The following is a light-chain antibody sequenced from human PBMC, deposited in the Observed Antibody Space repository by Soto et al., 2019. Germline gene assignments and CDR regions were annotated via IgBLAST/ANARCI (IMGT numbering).Light chain of an antibody. J-gene: IGLJ2*01. CDR3: QIWVTGIVV. V-gene: IGLV4-69*01. CDR2: LNSDGSH. CDR1: SAHSSYA. Sequence: QLVLTQSPSASASLGASVKLTCTLTSAHSSYAIACHQQQPEKGPRYLMKLNSDGSHSKGDGIPDRVSGSSSGAERYLTIPSLQSEDEADYSCQIWVTGIVVFGRGTQLTVL.